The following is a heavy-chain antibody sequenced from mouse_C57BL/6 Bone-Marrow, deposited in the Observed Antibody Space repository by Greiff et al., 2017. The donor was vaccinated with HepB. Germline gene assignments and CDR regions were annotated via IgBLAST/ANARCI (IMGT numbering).Heavy chain of an antibody. CDR1: GYTFTSYW. J-gene: IGHJ1*03. D-gene: IGHD1-1*01. CDR2: IHPNSGST. CDR3: ASTVVGSYWYFDV. V-gene: IGHV1-64*01. Sequence: QVQLQQPGAELVKPGASVKLSCKASGYTFTSYWMHWVKQRPGQGLEWIGMIHPNSGSTNYNEKFKSKATLTVDKSSSTAYMQLSSLTSEDSAVYYCASTVVGSYWYFDVWGTGTTVTVSS.